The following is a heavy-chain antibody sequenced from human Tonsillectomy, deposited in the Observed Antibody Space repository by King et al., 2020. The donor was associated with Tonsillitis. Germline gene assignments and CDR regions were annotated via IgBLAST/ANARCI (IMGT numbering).Heavy chain of an antibody. J-gene: IGHJ4*02. V-gene: IGHV3-23*04. Sequence: VQLVESGGGLVQSGGSLRLSCEASGFTFSDYGMSWVRQAPGKGLEWVSSISGSGGYTYYADSVEGRFSISRDNSKNTLCLQMNSLRAEDTAVYYCAKPIGFCSGGTCSLDYWGQGALVTVSS. CDR3: AKPIGFCSGGTCSLDY. CDR1: GFTFSDYG. CDR2: ISGSGGYT. D-gene: IGHD2-15*01.